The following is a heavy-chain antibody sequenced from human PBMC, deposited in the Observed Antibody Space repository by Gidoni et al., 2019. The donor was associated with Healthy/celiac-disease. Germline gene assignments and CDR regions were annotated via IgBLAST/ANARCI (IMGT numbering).Heavy chain of an antibody. CDR2: IGTAGDP. D-gene: IGHD6-19*01. V-gene: IGHV3-13*05. CDR1: GFTFSSYD. CDR3: ARGFGYSSGWPCDY. J-gene: IGHJ4*02. Sequence: EVQLVESGGGLVQPGGSLRLSCAASGFTFSSYDMHWVRQATGKGLEWVSAIGTAGDPYYPGSVKGRFTISRENAKNSLYLQMNSLRAGDTAVYYCARGFGYSSGWPCDYWGQGTLVTVSS.